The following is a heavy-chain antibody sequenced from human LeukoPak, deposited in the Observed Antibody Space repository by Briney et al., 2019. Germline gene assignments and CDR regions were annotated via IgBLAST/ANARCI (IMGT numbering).Heavy chain of an antibody. J-gene: IGHJ4*02. CDR1: GFTFSSYG. D-gene: IGHD2-2*02. CDR3: AKFGRLVPAAIQAVDY. V-gene: IGHV3-30*02. CDR2: IRYDGSNK. Sequence: GGSLRLSCAASGFTFSSYGMHWVRQAPGKGLEWVAFIRYDGSNKYCADSVKGRFTISRDNSKNTLYLQMNSLRAEDTAVYYCAKFGRLVPAAIQAVDYWGQGTLVTVSS.